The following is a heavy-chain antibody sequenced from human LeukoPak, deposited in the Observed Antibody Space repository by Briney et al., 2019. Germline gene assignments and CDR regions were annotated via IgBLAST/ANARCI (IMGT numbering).Heavy chain of an antibody. CDR3: LRDLNWSLDQ. CDR1: GFTFSNYM. V-gene: IGHV3-74*01. CDR2: IKSDGITI. J-gene: IGHJ4*02. D-gene: IGHD1-20*01. Sequence: SGVTLRHSCAASGFTFSNYMMHWVRQAPGKGLVWVSRIKSDGITITYADSVKGRFTISRDNAKNTLYLQMNSLRAEDTAVYYCLRDLNWSLDQWGRGTLVTVSS.